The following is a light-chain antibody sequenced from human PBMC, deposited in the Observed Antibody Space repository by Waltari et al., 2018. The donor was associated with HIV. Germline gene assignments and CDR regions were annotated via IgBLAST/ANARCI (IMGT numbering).Light chain of an antibody. CDR2: GAS. Sequence: EIVLTQSPGTLSLSPGQRATLSCSASLTVTSDYLAWYQQKPGQAPRLLIYGASNRATGIPDRFSGSGSGTDFALTISRLQPVDFAMYYCQQYGSSPITFGQGTRLEIK. CDR1: LTVTSDY. V-gene: IGKV3-20*01. CDR3: QQYGSSPIT. J-gene: IGKJ5*01.